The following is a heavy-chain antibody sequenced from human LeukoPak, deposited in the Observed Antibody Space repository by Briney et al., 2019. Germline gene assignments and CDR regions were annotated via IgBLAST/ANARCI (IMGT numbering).Heavy chain of an antibody. J-gene: IGHJ4*02. CDR3: AKERDTVATTGFDY. CDR2: ISRSGGST. CDR1: GFTFSNYD. D-gene: IGHD5-12*01. V-gene: IGHV3-23*01. Sequence: GGSLRLSCATSGFTFSNYDMSWVRQAPGMGLEWVSAISRSGGSTYYADSVKGRFTISRDNSKNTMYLQMNSLRADDTAVYYCAKERDTVATTGFDYWGQGTLVTVSS.